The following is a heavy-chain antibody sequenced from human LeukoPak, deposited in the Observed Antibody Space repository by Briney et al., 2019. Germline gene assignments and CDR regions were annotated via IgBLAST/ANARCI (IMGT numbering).Heavy chain of an antibody. CDR1: GGSISSSNW. Sequence: SETLSLTCAVSGGSISSSNWWSWVLQPPGKGLEWIGEIYHSGSTNYNPSLKSRVTISVDRSKNQFSLKLSSVTAADTAVYYCARRRRTYDSSWWFDPWGQGTLVTVSS. CDR2: IYHSGST. CDR3: ARRRRTYDSSWWFDP. D-gene: IGHD3-22*01. V-gene: IGHV4-4*02. J-gene: IGHJ5*02.